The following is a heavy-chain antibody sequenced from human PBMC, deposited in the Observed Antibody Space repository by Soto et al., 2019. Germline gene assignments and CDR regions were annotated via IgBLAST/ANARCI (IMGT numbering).Heavy chain of an antibody. CDR3: ARGSSDYAAFDI. CDR2: MNPNSGNT. CDR1: GYTFTSYD. V-gene: IGHV1-8*01. Sequence: ASVKVSCKASGYTFTSYDISWVRQATGQGLEWMGWMNPNSGNTGYAQKFQGRVTMTRNTSISTAYMELSSLRSEDTAVYYCARGSSDYAAFDIWGQGTMVTVSS. J-gene: IGHJ3*02. D-gene: IGHD4-17*01.